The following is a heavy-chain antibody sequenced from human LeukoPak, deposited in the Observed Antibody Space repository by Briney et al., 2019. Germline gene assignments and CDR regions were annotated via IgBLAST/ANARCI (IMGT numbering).Heavy chain of an antibody. J-gene: IGHJ6*02. CDR1: GFTFSSYS. Sequence: GGSLRLSCAASGFTFSSYSMNWVRQAPGKGLEWVSSISSISSYIYYADSVKGRFTISRDNAKNSLYLQMNSLRAEDTAVYYCARDRISYYYGMDVWGQGTTVTVSS. D-gene: IGHD3-3*02. CDR3: ARDRISYYYGMDV. CDR2: ISSISSYI. V-gene: IGHV3-21*01.